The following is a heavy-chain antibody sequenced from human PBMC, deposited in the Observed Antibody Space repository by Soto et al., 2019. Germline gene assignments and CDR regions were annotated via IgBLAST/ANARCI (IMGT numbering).Heavy chain of an antibody. D-gene: IGHD2-2*01. V-gene: IGHV3-23*01. J-gene: IGHJ6*03. Sequence: PGGSLRLSCAASGFTFSDHYMDWVRQAPGKGLEWVSAISGNGDSTYYADTVKGRFTISRDNSKNTLYLQMNSLRAEDTAVYYCAKDLTVLVPAPSKYMDVWGKGTTVTVSS. CDR1: GFTFSDHY. CDR2: ISGNGDST. CDR3: AKDLTVLVPAPSKYMDV.